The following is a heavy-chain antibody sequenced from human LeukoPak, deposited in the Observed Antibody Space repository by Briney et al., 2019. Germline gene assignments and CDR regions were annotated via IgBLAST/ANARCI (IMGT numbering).Heavy chain of an antibody. CDR3: ARGERITMIVVVHDY. CDR2: INPNSGGT. Sequence: GASVKVSCKASGYTFTGYYMHWVRQAPGQGPEWMGWINPNSGGTNYAQKFQGRVTMTRDTSISTAYMELSRLRSDDTAVYYCARGERITMIVVVHDYWGQGTLVTVSS. D-gene: IGHD3-22*01. J-gene: IGHJ4*02. V-gene: IGHV1-2*02. CDR1: GYTFTGYY.